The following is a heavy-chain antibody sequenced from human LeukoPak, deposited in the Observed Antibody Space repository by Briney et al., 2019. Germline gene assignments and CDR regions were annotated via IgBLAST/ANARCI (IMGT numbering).Heavy chain of an antibody. D-gene: IGHD4-17*01. CDR3: AKAPIRSYGDYVGYYYGMDV. V-gene: IGHV3-30*18. J-gene: IGHJ6*02. Sequence: PGRSLRLSCAASGFTFSSYGMHWVRQAPGKGLEWVAVISYDGSNKYYADSVKGRFTISRDNSKNTLYLQMNSLRAEDTAVYYCAKAPIRSYGDYVGYYYGMDVWGQGTTVTVSS. CDR1: GFTFSSYG. CDR2: ISYDGSNK.